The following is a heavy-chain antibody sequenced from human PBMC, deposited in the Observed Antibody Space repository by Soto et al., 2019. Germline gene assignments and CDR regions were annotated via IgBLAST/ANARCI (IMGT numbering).Heavy chain of an antibody. D-gene: IGHD4-17*01. CDR2: MNPNSGNT. J-gene: IGHJ2*01. V-gene: IGHV1-8*01. CDR1: GYTFTSYD. Sequence: QVQLVQSGAEVKKPGASVKVSCKASGYTFTSYDINWVRQATGQGLEWMGWMNPNSGNTGYAQKFQGRVTMTRNTAISTAYMELGSLRSEDTAVYYCARGRTDYGGNSLNWYFDLWGRGTLVTVSS. CDR3: ARGRTDYGGNSLNWYFDL.